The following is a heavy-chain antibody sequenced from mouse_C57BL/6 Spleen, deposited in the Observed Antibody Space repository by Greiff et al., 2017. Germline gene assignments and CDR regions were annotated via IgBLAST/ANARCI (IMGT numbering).Heavy chain of an antibody. Sequence: VQLQQSGPELVKPGASVKISCKASGYTFTDYYMNWVKQSHGKSLEWIGDINPNNGGTSYNQKFKGKATLTVDKSSSTAYMELRSLTSEDSAVYYCARGLLRYWIAYWGQGTLVTVSA. D-gene: IGHD1-1*01. CDR1: GYTFTDYY. J-gene: IGHJ3*01. CDR2: INPNNGGT. V-gene: IGHV1-26*01. CDR3: ARGLLRYWIAY.